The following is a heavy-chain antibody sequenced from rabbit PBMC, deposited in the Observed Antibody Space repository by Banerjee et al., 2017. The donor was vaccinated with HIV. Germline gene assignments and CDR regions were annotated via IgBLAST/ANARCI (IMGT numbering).Heavy chain of an antibody. D-gene: IGHD5-1*01. J-gene: IGHJ4*01. CDR3: ARDLVAVIGWNFNL. V-gene: IGHV1S45*01. CDR2: IDSGSSGFT. CDR1: GGSFSGDSY. Sequence: QEQLEESGGDLVQPGGSLTLSCKASGGSFSGDSYMCWVRQAPGKGLEWIVCIDSGSSGFTYFASWAKGRFTISKTSSTTVTLQMTSLTAADTATYFCARDLVAVIGWNFNLWGPGTLVTVS.